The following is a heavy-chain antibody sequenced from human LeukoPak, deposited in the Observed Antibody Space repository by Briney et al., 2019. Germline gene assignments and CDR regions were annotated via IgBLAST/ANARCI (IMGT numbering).Heavy chain of an antibody. CDR2: IYYSGST. CDR3: ARGGGYNGYDSVDY. Sequence: SETLSLTCTVSGGSISSYYWSWIRQPPGKGLEWIGYIYYSGSTNYNPSLKSRVTISVDTSKNQFSLKLSSVTAADTAVYYCARGGGYNGYDSVDYWGQGTLVTVSS. J-gene: IGHJ4*02. CDR1: GGSISSYY. V-gene: IGHV4-59*01. D-gene: IGHD5-12*01.